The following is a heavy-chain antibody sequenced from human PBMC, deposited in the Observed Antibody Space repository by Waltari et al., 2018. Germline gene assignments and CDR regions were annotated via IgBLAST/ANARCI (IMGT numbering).Heavy chain of an antibody. CDR1: GYTFTSYA. CDR2: INAGNGNT. CDR3: ARAGYSSSWYWYFDL. J-gene: IGHJ2*01. D-gene: IGHD6-13*01. Sequence: QVQLVQSGAEVKKPGASVKVSCKASGYTFTSYAMHWVRQAPGQRLEWMGWINAGNGNTKYSQKFQGRVTITRDTSASTAYMELSSLRSEDTAVYYCARAGYSSSWYWYFDLWGRGTLVIVSS. V-gene: IGHV1-3*01.